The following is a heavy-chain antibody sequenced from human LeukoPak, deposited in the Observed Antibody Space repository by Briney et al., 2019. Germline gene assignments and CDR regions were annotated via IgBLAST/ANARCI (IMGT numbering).Heavy chain of an antibody. CDR2: ISSSSSYI. CDR3: AKDTVIYGDQYYFDY. CDR1: GFTFSSYS. D-gene: IGHD4-17*01. Sequence: GGSLRLSCAASGFTFSSYSMNWVRQAPGKGLEWVSSISSSSSYIYYADSVKGRFTISRDNAKNSLYLQMNSLRAEDTAVYYCAKDTVIYGDQYYFDYWGQGTLVTVSS. V-gene: IGHV3-21*01. J-gene: IGHJ4*02.